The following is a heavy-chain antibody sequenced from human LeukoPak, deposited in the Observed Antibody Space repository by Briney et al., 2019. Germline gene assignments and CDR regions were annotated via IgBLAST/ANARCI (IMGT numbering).Heavy chain of an antibody. D-gene: IGHD3-22*01. CDR2: INHSGST. CDR3: ATQFYDSSGYSAGVAFDI. CDR1: GGSFSGYY. J-gene: IGHJ3*02. V-gene: IGHV4-34*01. Sequence: SETLSLTCAVYGGSFSGYYWSWIRQPPGKGLEWIGEINHSGSTNYNPSLKSRVTISVDTSKNQFSLKLSSVTAADTAVYYCATQFYDSSGYSAGVAFDIWGQGTMVTVSS.